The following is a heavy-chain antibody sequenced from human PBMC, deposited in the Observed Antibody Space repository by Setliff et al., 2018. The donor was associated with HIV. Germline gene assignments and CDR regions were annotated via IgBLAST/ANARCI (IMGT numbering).Heavy chain of an antibody. J-gene: IGHJ5*02. CDR3: ARIGSGWSVGWFDP. CDR2: IYTGGRT. Sequence: PSETLSLTCTVSDDSISSNYWSWIRQSAGKGLEWVGRIYTGGRTNYNPSLKGRVTMSVDTSKNQFSLNLSSVTAADTAVYYCARIGSGWSVGWFDPWGQGTLVTVSS. D-gene: IGHD6-13*01. CDR1: DDSISSNY. V-gene: IGHV4-4*07.